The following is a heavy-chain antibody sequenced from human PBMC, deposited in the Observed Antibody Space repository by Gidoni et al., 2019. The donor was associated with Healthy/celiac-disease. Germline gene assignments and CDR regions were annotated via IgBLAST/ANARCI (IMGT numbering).Heavy chain of an antibody. CDR1: GFTFSSYA. Sequence: QVQLVDSGGGVVQPGRSLRLSCAASGFTFSSYAMHWVRQAPGKGLEWVAVISYDGSNKYYADSVKGRFTISRDNSKNTLYLQMNSLRAEDTAVYYCARGIQLWLRVLYYYGMDVWGQGTTVTVSS. CDR3: ARGIQLWLRVLYYYGMDV. CDR2: ISYDGSNK. J-gene: IGHJ6*02. V-gene: IGHV3-30-3*01. D-gene: IGHD5-18*01.